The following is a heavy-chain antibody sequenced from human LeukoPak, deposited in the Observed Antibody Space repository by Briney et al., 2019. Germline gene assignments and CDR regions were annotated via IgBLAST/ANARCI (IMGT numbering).Heavy chain of an antibody. D-gene: IGHD6-6*01. CDR1: GFTFSSYA. J-gene: IGHJ6*02. V-gene: IGHV3-21*01. CDR3: ARDDRSSPTYYYYNGMDV. Sequence: PGGSLRLSCAASGFTFSSYAMSWVRQAPGNGLEWVSYISSNSNHIYYADSEKGRFTISRDNAKNSLYLQMSTLRAEDTAVYYCARDDRSSPTYYYYNGMDVWGQGTTVTVSS. CDR2: ISSNSNHI.